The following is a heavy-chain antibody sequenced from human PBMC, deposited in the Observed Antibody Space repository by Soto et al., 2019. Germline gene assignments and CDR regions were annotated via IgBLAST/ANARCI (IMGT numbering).Heavy chain of an antibody. J-gene: IGHJ4*02. CDR2: IYYSGST. D-gene: IGHD6-19*01. CDR1: GASVITGSYH. Sequence: SETLSLTCTVSGASVITGSYHWSWIRQPPGKGLEWIGCIYYSGSTNYNPSLKSRVTISVDTSKNQFSLKLSSVTAADTAVYYCARERLIAVADLIDHWGQGTLVTVSS. V-gene: IGHV4-61*01. CDR3: ARERLIAVADLIDH.